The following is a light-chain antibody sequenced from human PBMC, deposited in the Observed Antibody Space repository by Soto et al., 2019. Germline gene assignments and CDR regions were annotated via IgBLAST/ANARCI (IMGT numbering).Light chain of an antibody. CDR2: DAS. V-gene: IGKV3-11*01. Sequence: EIVLTQSPATLSLSPGERATLSCRASQSVSSYLAWYQQKPGQAPRLLIYDASNRATGIPARFSGSGSGTDFTLTISSLEPEDCAVYSCQQRGNWPSTFGGGTKVEIK. J-gene: IGKJ4*01. CDR3: QQRGNWPST. CDR1: QSVSSY.